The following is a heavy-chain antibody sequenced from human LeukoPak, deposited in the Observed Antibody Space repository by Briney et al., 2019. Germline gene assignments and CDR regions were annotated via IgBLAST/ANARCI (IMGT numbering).Heavy chain of an antibody. CDR2: IYSGGST. CDR3: AKDRETTASGTFDY. J-gene: IGHJ4*02. CDR1: GFNVSSNY. V-gene: IGHV3-66*02. D-gene: IGHD1-14*01. Sequence: PGGSLRLSCAVSGFNVSSNYLNWVRQAPGKGPEWVSVIYSGGSTYYADSVKGRFTISRDNSNNTLFLQMNSLRAEDTAVYYCAKDRETTASGTFDYWGQGALVTVSS.